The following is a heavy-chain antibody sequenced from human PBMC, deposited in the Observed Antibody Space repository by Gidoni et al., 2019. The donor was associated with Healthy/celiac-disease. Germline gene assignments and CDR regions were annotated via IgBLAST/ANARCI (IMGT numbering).Heavy chain of an antibody. Sequence: GGIIPIFGTANYAQKFQGRVTITADESTSTAYMELSSLRSEDTAVYYCARDRGIVVVPAANSGWFDPWGQGTLVTVSS. D-gene: IGHD2-2*01. J-gene: IGHJ5*02. V-gene: IGHV1-69*01. CDR2: IIPIFGTA. CDR3: ARDRGIVVVPAANSGWFDP.